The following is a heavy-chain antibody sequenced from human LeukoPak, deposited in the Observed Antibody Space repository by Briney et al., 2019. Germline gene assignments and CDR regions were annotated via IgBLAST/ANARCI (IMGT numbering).Heavy chain of an antibody. J-gene: IGHJ4*02. CDR1: GYTFTSYG. CDR2: ISAYNGNT. D-gene: IGHD3-16*01. CDR3: ARDLDDYVWGSPSGQTNFDY. V-gene: IGHV1-18*01. Sequence: EASVKVSCKASGYTFTSYGISWVRRAPGQGLEWMGWISAYNGNTNYAQKLQGRVTMTTDTSTSTAYMELRSLRSDDTAVYYCARDLDDYVWGSPSGQTNFDYWGQGTLVTVSS.